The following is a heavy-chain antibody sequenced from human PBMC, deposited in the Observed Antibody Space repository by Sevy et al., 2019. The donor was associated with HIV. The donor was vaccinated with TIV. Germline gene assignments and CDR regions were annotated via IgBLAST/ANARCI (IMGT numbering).Heavy chain of an antibody. CDR2: INQDGSGK. CDR3: ARYSPPYTSTFSSSYV. J-gene: IGHJ4*02. Sequence: GGSLRLSCAASGFNFNDYWMNWVRQAPGKGLEWVANINQDGSGKYYVDSAKGRFNISRDNAKNSLYLQMNSLRADDTAVYYCARYSPPYTSTFSSSYVWGQGTLVTVSS. V-gene: IGHV3-7*03. CDR1: GFNFNDYW. D-gene: IGHD6-6*01.